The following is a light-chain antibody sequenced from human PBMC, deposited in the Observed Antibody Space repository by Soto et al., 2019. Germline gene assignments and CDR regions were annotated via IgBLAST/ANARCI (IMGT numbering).Light chain of an antibody. CDR1: QSLLHSNGYNY. CDR2: LGS. CDR3: MQALQTPWT. J-gene: IGKJ1*01. Sequence: DIVMTQSPLSLPVTPGEPASISCRSSQSLLHSNGYNYLDWYLQKPGQSPQLLIYLGSNRASGVPDRVSGNGSGTDFTLKISRVEAEDVGVYYCMQALQTPWTFGQGDKVEIK. V-gene: IGKV2-28*01.